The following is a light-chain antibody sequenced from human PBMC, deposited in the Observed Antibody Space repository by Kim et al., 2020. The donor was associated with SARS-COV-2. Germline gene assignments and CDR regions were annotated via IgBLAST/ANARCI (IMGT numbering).Light chain of an antibody. CDR1: SGHISYA. CDR3: QTWGTDSQV. CDR2: LNSEGRH. V-gene: IGLV4-69*01. Sequence: AAVKRTGTLSSGHISYASARHQQQPENGHRFLMKLNSEGRHSKGDGIPDRVSGSSSGTERYLNISSLQSDDVADYYCQTWGTDSQVCGGETQVTVL. J-gene: IGLJ3*02.